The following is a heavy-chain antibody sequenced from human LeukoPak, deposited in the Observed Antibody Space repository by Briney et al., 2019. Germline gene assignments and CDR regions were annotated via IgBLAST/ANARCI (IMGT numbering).Heavy chain of an antibody. Sequence: GGSLRLSCAASGFTFSSYAMSWDRQAPGKGLEWVSAISGSGGSTYYADSVKGRFTISRDNSKNTLYLQMNCLRAEDTAVYYCAKSPQLPAAMLWVDYWGQGTLVTVSS. CDR3: AKSPQLPAAMLWVDY. J-gene: IGHJ4*02. D-gene: IGHD2-2*01. V-gene: IGHV3-23*01. CDR2: ISGSGGST. CDR1: GFTFSSYA.